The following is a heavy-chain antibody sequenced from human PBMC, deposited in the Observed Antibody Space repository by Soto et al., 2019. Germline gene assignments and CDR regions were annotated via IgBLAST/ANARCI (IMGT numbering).Heavy chain of an antibody. CDR2: ISYDGSNK. V-gene: IGHV3-30*18. D-gene: IGHD2-2*01. Sequence: QVQLVESGGGVVQPGRSLRLSCAASGFIFNTYDMHWVRQAPGKGLEWVAVISYDGSNKYYADSVKGRLTISRDNSKKMLYLQMNSLRPEDTAVYYCAKGQHCSSTSCYFYYYGMDVWGRGTKVAVSS. CDR3: AKGQHCSSTSCYFYYYGMDV. J-gene: IGHJ6*02. CDR1: GFIFNTYD.